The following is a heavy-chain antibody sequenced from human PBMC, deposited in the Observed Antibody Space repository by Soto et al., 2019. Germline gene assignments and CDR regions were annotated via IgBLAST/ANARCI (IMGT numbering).Heavy chain of an antibody. V-gene: IGHV4-30-2*01. Sequence: PSETLSLTCAVSGGSISSSGYSWSWIRQPPGKGLEWIGYIYHSGSTYYNSSLKSRVTISVDRSKNQFSLKLSSVTAADTAVYYCARARGYSSPFFDYWGRGTLVTVSS. CDR3: ARARGYSSPFFDY. CDR2: IYHSGST. J-gene: IGHJ4*02. CDR1: GGSISSSGYS. D-gene: IGHD5-18*01.